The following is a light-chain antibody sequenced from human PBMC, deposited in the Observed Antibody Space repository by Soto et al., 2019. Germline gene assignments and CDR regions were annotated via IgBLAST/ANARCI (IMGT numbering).Light chain of an antibody. CDR1: SSDVGGYNY. V-gene: IGLV2-8*01. CDR3: SSFAGGGNPVL. CDR2: EVT. Sequence: QSALTQPPSASGSLGQSVTISCTGTSSDVGGYNYVSWHQQHPGKAPKLMIYEVTTRPSGVPDRFYGYKSGNTAYLTVSGLPAADEDDCYCSSFAGGGNPVLFGGGTKLTVL. J-gene: IGLJ2*01.